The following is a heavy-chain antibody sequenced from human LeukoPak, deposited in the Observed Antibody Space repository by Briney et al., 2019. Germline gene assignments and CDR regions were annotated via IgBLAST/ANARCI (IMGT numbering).Heavy chain of an antibody. J-gene: IGHJ4*02. CDR1: RGTFSSYA. V-gene: IGHV1-69*04. CDR2: IIPILGIA. CDR3: ARGRPQESGAIDY. D-gene: IGHD1-26*01. Sequence: SVQVSCKASRGTFSSYAISWVRQAPGQGLEWMGRIIPILGIANYAQKFQGRVPITADKSTSTAYMELSSLRSEDTAVYYCARGRPQESGAIDYWGQGTLVTVSS.